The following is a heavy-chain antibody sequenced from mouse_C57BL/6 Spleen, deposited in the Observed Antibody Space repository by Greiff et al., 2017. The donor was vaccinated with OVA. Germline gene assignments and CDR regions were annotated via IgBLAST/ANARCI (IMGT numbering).Heavy chain of an antibody. CDR2: INPNNGGT. J-gene: IGHJ3*01. V-gene: IGHV1-26*01. D-gene: IGHD2-4*01. CDR1: GYTFTDYY. Sequence: VQLQQSGPELVKPGASVKISCKASGYTFTDYYMNWVKQSHGKSLEWIGDINPNNGGTSYNQKFKGKATLTVDKSSSTAYMELRSLTSEDSAVYYCARAPSYDSWGQGTLVTVSA. CDR3: ARAPSYDS.